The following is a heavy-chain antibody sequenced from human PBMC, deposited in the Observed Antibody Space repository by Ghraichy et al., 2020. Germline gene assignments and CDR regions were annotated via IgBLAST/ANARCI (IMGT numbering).Heavy chain of an antibody. Sequence: GGSLRLSCAASGFTFSSYAMSWVRQAPGKGLEWVSAISGSGGSTYYADSVKGRFTISRDNSKNTLYLQMNSLRAEDTAVYYCAKVERPGGYYGMDVWGQGTTVTVSS. CDR2: ISGSGGST. CDR3: AKVERPGGYYGMDV. CDR1: GFTFSSYA. V-gene: IGHV3-23*01. J-gene: IGHJ6*02. D-gene: IGHD3-10*01.